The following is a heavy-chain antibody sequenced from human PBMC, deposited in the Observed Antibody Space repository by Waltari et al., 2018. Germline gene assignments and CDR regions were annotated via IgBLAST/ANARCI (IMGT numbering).Heavy chain of an antibody. CDR3: ERIMSLRYFDWLPYYYGMDV. CDR1: GFSLSNARMG. V-gene: IGHV2-26*01. Sequence: QVTLKESGPVLVKPTETLTLTCTVSGFSLSNARMGVSWIRQPPGKALEWLAHIFSNDEKSYSTSLKSRLTISKDTSESQVVLTMTNMDPVDTATYYCERIMSLRYFDWLPYYYGMDVWGQGTTVTVSS. CDR2: IFSNDEK. D-gene: IGHD3-9*01. J-gene: IGHJ6*02.